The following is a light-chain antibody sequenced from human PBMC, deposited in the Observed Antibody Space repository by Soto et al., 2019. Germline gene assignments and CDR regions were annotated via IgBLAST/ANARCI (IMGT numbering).Light chain of an antibody. CDR2: DAS. V-gene: IGKV1-33*01. J-gene: IGKJ4*01. Sequence: DIQMTQSPSSLSASVGDRVTITCQASQDITNYLHWFQQKPGKAPKLLIYDASNLETGVPSRFSGSGSGTDFTFTISSLPPEDIATYYCQQYDNLPLTFGGGTKVEIK. CDR1: QDITNY. CDR3: QQYDNLPLT.